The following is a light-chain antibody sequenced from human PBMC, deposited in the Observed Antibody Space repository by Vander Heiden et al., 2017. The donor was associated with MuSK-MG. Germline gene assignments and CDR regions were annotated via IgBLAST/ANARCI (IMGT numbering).Light chain of an antibody. CDR1: SIGIKS. Sequence: SYELTQPPSVSVAPGQTARITCGGKSIGIKSVHWYQQKPGRAPVLVVYDDSDRPSGIPERFSGSNSGPTATLTISRVEVGDEADYYCQVWDSSSLFGGGTKLTVL. J-gene: IGLJ2*01. CDR2: DDS. CDR3: QVWDSSSL. V-gene: IGLV3-21*02.